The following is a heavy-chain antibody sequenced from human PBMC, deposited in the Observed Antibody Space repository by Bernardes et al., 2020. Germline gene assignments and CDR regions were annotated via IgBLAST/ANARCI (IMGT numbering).Heavy chain of an antibody. CDR2: ITGGTGNT. CDR3: AREDAAGASHFDY. D-gene: IGHD6-13*01. J-gene: IGHJ4*02. Sequence: ASVKVSCKASGYTFTNYAVHWVRQAPGQRLEWMGWITGGTGNTKYSQKFQGRVTLTRDTSATTAYMELSSLTSADTAVYYCAREDAAGASHFDYWGQGTLVTVFS. V-gene: IGHV1-3*01. CDR1: GYTFTNYA.